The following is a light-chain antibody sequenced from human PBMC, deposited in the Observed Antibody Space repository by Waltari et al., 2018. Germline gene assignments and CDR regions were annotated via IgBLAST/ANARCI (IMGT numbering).Light chain of an antibody. Sequence: EIVLTQSPGTLSVSPGERATLPCGASQTVSSSYLAWYQQKPGQAPRLLIYGASYRAAGIPDRFSGSASGTDFTLTISSLEPEDFAVYYCHQYDTSPWTFGQGTKVEIK. V-gene: IGKV3-20*01. CDR1: QTVSSSY. CDR2: GAS. J-gene: IGKJ1*01. CDR3: HQYDTSPWT.